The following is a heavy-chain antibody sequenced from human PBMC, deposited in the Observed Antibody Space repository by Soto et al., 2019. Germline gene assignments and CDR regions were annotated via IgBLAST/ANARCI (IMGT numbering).Heavy chain of an antibody. D-gene: IGHD7-27*01. J-gene: IGHJ3*01. Sequence: QVTLKESGPVLVKPTETLSLTCTVSGFSLSNGRMGVRWIRQPPGKALEWLAHIFSNDEKSYSPSLKTRLTISKDTSKSQVVLTMTNMDPVDTATYYCARNSLDGDYDVFDVWGQGTRVTVSS. CDR3: ARNSLDGDYDVFDV. CDR2: IFSNDEK. V-gene: IGHV2-26*01. CDR1: GFSLSNGRMG.